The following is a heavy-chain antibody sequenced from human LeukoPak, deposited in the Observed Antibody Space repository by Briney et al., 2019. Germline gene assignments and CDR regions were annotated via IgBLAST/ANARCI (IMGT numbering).Heavy chain of an antibody. V-gene: IGHV1-46*01. CDR1: GYTFTSYY. CDR2: INPSGGST. D-gene: IGHD6-19*01. CDR3: AREAVAGFFFDY. J-gene: IGHJ4*02. Sequence: GASVKVSCKASGYTFTSYYMHWVRQAPGQGLEWMGIINPSGGSTNYAQKFQGRVTMTRDTSTNTVYMELSSLRSEDTAVYYCAREAVAGFFFDYWGQGTLVTVSS.